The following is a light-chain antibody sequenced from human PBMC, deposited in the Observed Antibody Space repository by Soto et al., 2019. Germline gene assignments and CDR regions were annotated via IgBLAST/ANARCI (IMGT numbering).Light chain of an antibody. CDR2: GAS. CDR3: RQYGSSAPIT. V-gene: IGKV3-20*01. CDR1: QSVSSSY. Sequence: EIVLTQSPGTLSLSQGERATLSCRASQSVSSSYLAWYQQKPGQAPRLLIYGASIRATGIPDRFSGSGSETDFTLTISRLEPEDFALYYCRQYGSSAPITFGQGTRLEI. J-gene: IGKJ5*01.